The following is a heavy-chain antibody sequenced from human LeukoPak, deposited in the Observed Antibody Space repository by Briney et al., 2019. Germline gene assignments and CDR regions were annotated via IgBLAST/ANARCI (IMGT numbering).Heavy chain of an antibody. D-gene: IGHD3-10*01. CDR2: IKSKTDGGTT. Sequence: GGSLRLSCAASGFTFSSYAMSWIRQAPGKGLEWVGRIKSKTDGGTTDYAAPVKGRFTISRDDSKNTLYLQMNSLKTEDTAVYYCTRGYWFDPWGRGTLVTVSS. J-gene: IGHJ5*02. V-gene: IGHV3-15*01. CDR3: TRGYWFDP. CDR1: GFTFSSYA.